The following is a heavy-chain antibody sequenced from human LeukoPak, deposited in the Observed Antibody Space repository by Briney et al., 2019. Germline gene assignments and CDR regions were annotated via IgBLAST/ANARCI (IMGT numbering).Heavy chain of an antibody. CDR1: GGSISSGGYY. CDR3: ARDRGDYGSYFDY. D-gene: IGHD4-17*01. Sequence: SETLSLTCTVSGGSISSGGYYWSWIRQPPGKGLEWIGYIYHSGSTYYNPSLKSRVTISVDRSKNQFSLKLSSVTAADTAVYYCARDRGDYGSYFDYWGQGTLVTVSS. J-gene: IGHJ4*02. V-gene: IGHV4-30-2*01. CDR2: IYHSGST.